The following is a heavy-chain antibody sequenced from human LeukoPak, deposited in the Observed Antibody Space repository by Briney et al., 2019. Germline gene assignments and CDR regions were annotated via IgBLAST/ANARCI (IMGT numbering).Heavy chain of an antibody. D-gene: IGHD1-26*01. J-gene: IGHJ3*02. V-gene: IGHV4-61*02. CDR3: ARSGRDFNAFDI. Sequence: SETLSLTCTVSGGSISSGSYYWSWIRQPAGKGLEWIGRIYNSENTHFSPSLESRITMSVDTSKNKVSLKLSSVTAADTAVYYCARSGRDFNAFDIWGQGTMVTISS. CDR2: IYNSENT. CDR1: GGSISSGSYY.